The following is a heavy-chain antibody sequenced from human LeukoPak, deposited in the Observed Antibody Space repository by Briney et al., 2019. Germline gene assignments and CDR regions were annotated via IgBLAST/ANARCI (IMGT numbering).Heavy chain of an antibody. D-gene: IGHD3-22*01. CDR3: ARGVTMIVVVIHDWYFDL. CDR2: IYYTRST. J-gene: IGHJ2*01. Sequence: SETLSLTCTVSGGSISSSSYYWGRIRQPPGKGLEWIGSIYYTRSTYYNPSLKSRVTISVDTLKNQFSLKLTSVTAADTAVYYCARGVTMIVVVIHDWYFDLWGRGTLVTVSS. V-gene: IGHV4-39*01. CDR1: GGSISSSSYY.